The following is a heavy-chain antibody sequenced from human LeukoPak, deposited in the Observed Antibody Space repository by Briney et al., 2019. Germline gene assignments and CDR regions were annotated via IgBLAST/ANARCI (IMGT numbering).Heavy chain of an antibody. J-gene: IGHJ3*01. V-gene: IGHV3-30*18. CDR3: AKDHLGG. CDR2: ISYDGSNK. CDR1: GFTFSSYG. Sequence: GRSLRLSCAASGFTFSSYGMHWVRQAPGKGLEWVALISYDGSNKYYADSVKGRFTISRDNSKNTLYLQMNSLRTEDTAVYYCAKDHLGGGGQGTMVTVSS.